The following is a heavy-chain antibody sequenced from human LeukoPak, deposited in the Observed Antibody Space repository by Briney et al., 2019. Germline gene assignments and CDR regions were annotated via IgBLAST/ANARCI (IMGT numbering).Heavy chain of an antibody. CDR3: VRGNPDGYHWRDFGY. CDR1: GFTFSSYW. Sequence: PGGSLRLSCAASGFTFSSYWMHWVRQAPGTGLEWLGRIRKRATGYTTEYAASVNGRFTISRDDSQNSLYLQMNSLKTEDTAVYYCVRGNPDGYHWRDFGYWGQGTLVTVSS. CDR2: IRKRATGYTT. J-gene: IGHJ4*02. D-gene: IGHD5-24*01. V-gene: IGHV3-72*01.